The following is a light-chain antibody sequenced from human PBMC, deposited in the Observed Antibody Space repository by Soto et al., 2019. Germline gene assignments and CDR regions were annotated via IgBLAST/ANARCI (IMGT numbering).Light chain of an antibody. J-gene: IGKJ4*01. Sequence: DIQMTQSPSSLSASVGDSVTITCRASQGIGNHLAWFQQKPGKAPKSLIYDASSLLGGVPSRFSGSGYGADITLTISNLQPDDFATYYCQQLDKYPHTYGGGTKVEI. CDR3: QQLDKYPHT. CDR2: DAS. V-gene: IGKV1-16*01. CDR1: QGIGNH.